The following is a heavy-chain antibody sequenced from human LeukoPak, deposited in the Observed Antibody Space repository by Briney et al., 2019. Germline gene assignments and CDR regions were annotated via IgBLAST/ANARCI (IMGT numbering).Heavy chain of an antibody. J-gene: IGHJ3*02. CDR2: IYYSGST. CDR3: ARDRRTLFGVSDDAFDI. CDR1: GGSISSYY. D-gene: IGHD3-3*01. V-gene: IGHV4-59*01. Sequence: SETLSLTCTVSGGSISSYYWSWIRQPPGEGLEWIGYIYYSGSTNYNPSLKSRVTISVDTSKNQFSLKLSSVTAADTAVYYCARDRRTLFGVSDDAFDIWGQGTMVTVSS.